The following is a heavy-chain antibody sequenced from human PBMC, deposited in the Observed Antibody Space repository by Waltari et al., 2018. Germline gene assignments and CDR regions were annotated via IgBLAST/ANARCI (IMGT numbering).Heavy chain of an antibody. J-gene: IGHJ5*02. CDR3: ARGGGGDWEWFDP. V-gene: IGHV4-59*01. CDR1: GGSISGFY. Sequence: QVQLQESGSSLLKHSEILSLICTVSGGSISGFYWSWVRQPPGKGLDWIGYIYYTGSTNFNPSLKSRVTMSVDTSKNQFSLKLSSVTAADTAFYYCARGGGGDWEWFDPWGQGTLVTVSS. D-gene: IGHD2-21*02. CDR2: IYYTGST.